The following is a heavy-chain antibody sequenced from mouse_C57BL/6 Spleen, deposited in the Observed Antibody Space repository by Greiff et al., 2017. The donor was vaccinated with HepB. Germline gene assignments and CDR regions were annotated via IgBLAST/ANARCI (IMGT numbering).Heavy chain of an antibody. CDR2: INPNYGTT. CDR1: GYSFTDYN. D-gene: IGHD2-4*01. CDR3: ARRDHYDYERYFDV. V-gene: IGHV1-39*01. J-gene: IGHJ1*03. Sequence: EVQLQQSGPELVKPGASVKISCKASGYSFTDYNMNWEKQSNGKSLEWIGVINPNYGTTSYNQKFKGKATLTVDQSSSTAYMQLNSLTSEDSAVYYCARRDHYDYERYFDVWGTGTTVTVSS.